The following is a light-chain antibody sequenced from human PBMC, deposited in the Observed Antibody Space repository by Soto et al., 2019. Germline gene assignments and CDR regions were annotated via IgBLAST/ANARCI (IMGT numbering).Light chain of an antibody. CDR3: QQRSNWPPRIT. J-gene: IGKJ5*01. V-gene: IGKV1-39*01. Sequence: DIQMTQSPSSLSASVGDRVTITCRASQSISSYLNWYQQKPGKAPKLLIYDASSLESGVPSRFSGSGSGTDFTLTISSLEPEDFAVYYCQQRSNWPPRITFGQGTRLEIK. CDR1: QSISSY. CDR2: DAS.